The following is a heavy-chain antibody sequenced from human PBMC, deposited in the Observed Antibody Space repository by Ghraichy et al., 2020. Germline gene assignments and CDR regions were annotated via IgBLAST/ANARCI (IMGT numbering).Heavy chain of an antibody. Sequence: GGSLRLSCAASGFSFSDFAMHWVRQAPGKGLEWVTVLSHDKTRSFYADSVKGRFTISRDNSKNTLYLQMNSLRREDAAIYYCARDRGSGSYQPRGYFDHWGLGTLVTVSS. V-gene: IGHV3-30-3*01. CDR1: GFSFSDFA. D-gene: IGHD3-10*01. J-gene: IGHJ4*02. CDR3: ARDRGSGSYQPRGYFDH. CDR2: LSHDKTRS.